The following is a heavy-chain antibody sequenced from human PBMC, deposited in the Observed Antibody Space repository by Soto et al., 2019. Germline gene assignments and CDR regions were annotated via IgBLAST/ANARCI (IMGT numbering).Heavy chain of an antibody. CDR1: GFTVSSNY. D-gene: IGHD1-26*01. Sequence: GGSLRLSCAASGFTVSSNYMSWVRQAPGKGLEWVSVIYSGGSTYYADSVKGRFTISRHNSKNTLYLQMNSLRAEDTAVYYCARMRGAYPYYYYMDVWGKGTTVTVSS. CDR3: ARMRGAYPYYYYMDV. V-gene: IGHV3-53*04. CDR2: IYSGGST. J-gene: IGHJ6*03.